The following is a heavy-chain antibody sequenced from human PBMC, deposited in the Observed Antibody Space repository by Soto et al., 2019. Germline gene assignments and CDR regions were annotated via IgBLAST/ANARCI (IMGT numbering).Heavy chain of an antibody. D-gene: IGHD6-13*01. CDR2: ISYDGSNK. V-gene: IGHV3-30*18. CDR1: GFTFISYG. CDR3: AKDRGIAAAAYYYYGMDV. Sequence: GGSLRLSCAASGFTFISYGMHWVRQAPGKGLEWVAVISYDGSNKYYADSVKGRFTISRDNSKNTLYLQMNSLRAEDTAVYYCAKDRGIAAAAYYYYGMDVWGQGTTVTVSS. J-gene: IGHJ6*02.